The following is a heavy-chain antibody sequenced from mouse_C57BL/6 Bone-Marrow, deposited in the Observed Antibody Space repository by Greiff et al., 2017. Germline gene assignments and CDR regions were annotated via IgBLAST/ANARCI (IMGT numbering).Heavy chain of an antibody. Sequence: EVQLQQSGTVLARPGASVKMSCKTSGYTFTSYWMHWVKQRPGQGLEWLGAIYPGNSDTSYNQKFKGKAKLTAVTSASTAYMELSGLTNEDSAVYYCTFDCYSNPVAYWGQGTLVTVSA. V-gene: IGHV1-5*01. J-gene: IGHJ3*01. CDR2: IYPGNSDT. D-gene: IGHD2-5*01. CDR1: GYTFTSYW. CDR3: TFDCYSNPVAY.